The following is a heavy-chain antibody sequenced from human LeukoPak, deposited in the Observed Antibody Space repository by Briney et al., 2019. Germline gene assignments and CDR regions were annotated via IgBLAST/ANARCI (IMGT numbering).Heavy chain of an antibody. CDR1: GGSISSGDYY. CDR3: ARVGSPTNYYDSSGYYQYFDY. Sequence: SETLSLTCTVSGGSISSGDYYWSWIRQPPGKGLEWIGYIYYSGSTYYNPSLKSRVTISVDTSKNQFSLMLSSVTAADTAVYYCARVGSPTNYYDSSGYYQYFDYWGQGTLVTVSS. V-gene: IGHV4-30-4*08. D-gene: IGHD3-22*01. CDR2: IYYSGST. J-gene: IGHJ4*02.